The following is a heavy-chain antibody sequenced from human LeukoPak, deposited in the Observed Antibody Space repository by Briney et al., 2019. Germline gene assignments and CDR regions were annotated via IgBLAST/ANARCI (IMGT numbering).Heavy chain of an antibody. CDR2: IYYSGST. V-gene: IGHV4-59*12. D-gene: IGHD1-1*01. CDR1: GGFISSYY. CDR3: ARTSMEGGTTRSLDY. Sequence: SETLSLTCTVSGGFISSYYWSWIRQPPGKGLEWIGYIYYSGSTNYNPSLKSRVTISVDTSKNQFSLKLSSVTAADTAVYYCARTSMEGGTTRSLDYWGQGTLVTVSS. J-gene: IGHJ4*02.